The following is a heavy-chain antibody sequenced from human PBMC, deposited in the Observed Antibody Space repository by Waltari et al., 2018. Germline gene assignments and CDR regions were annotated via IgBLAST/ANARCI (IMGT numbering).Heavy chain of an antibody. CDR1: GFTFSRHG. V-gene: IGHV3-30*18. D-gene: IGHD3-10*01. CDR3: AKVWGDYYGSGSGYGMDV. CDR2: ISYDENKK. J-gene: IGHJ6*02. Sequence: QVHLVESGGGVVQPGRSLRLSCAASGFTFSRHGIHWVRQAPGRGLEWVAFISYDENKKYYVDSVKGRFTISRDNSKNTLYLQMNSLRAEDTAVYYCAKVWGDYYGSGSGYGMDVWGQGITVIVS.